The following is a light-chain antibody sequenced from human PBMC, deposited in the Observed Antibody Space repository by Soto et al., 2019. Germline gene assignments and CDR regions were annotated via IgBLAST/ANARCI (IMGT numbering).Light chain of an antibody. CDR2: GAS. V-gene: IGKV3-15*01. Sequence: EVVLTQYPATLSVSPGERATLSCRASQSVSSNLAWYQQKPGQAPRLLIYGASTRATGIPARFSGSGSGTEFTLTISSLQSEDFALYYCQQYNNWLWTFGQGTKVDI. CDR3: QQYNNWLWT. CDR1: QSVSSN. J-gene: IGKJ1*01.